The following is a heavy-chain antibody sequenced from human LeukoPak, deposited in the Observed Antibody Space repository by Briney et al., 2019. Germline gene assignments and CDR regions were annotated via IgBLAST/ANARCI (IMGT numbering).Heavy chain of an antibody. J-gene: IGHJ6*03. V-gene: IGHV4-4*08. CDR3: ARGGALLGNYYYYYMDV. D-gene: IGHD3-10*01. CDR1: GGSISSYY. Sequence: SETLSLTCTVSGGSISSYYWSWIRQPPGKGLEWIGYIYTSGSTNYNPSLKSRVTISVDTSKNQFSLKLSSVTAADTAVYYCARGGALLGNYYYYYMDVWGKGTTVTVSS. CDR2: IYTSGST.